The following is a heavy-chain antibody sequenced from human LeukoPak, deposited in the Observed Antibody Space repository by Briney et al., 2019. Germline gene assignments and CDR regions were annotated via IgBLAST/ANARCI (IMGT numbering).Heavy chain of an antibody. V-gene: IGHV4-59*08. CDR2: IYPSGST. CDR1: GGSFSDYY. Sequence: SETLSLTCSVSGGSFSDYYWNWIRQSPGKGLEWLGYIYPSGSTDYNPSLKSRVTMSTDTSKNQISLKLTSVTAADTAVYFCARQATLLAGRLEAGGFDIWGRGTMVTVSS. J-gene: IGHJ3*02. D-gene: IGHD3-3*01. CDR3: ARQATLLAGRLEAGGFDI.